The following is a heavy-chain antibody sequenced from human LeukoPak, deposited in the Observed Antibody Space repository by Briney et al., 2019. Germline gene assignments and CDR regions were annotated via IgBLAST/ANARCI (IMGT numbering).Heavy chain of an antibody. Sequence: SETLSLTCGVSGGSISSSSYYWGWIRQPPGKGLEWIGSMYSSGSTYYNPSLKSRVTISVDTSKNQFSLKLSSVTAADTAVYYCRSTGYYYDSSGLFDYWGQGTLVTVSS. D-gene: IGHD3-22*01. CDR3: RSTGYYYDSSGLFDY. CDR1: GGSISSSSYY. V-gene: IGHV4-39*07. CDR2: MYSSGST. J-gene: IGHJ4*02.